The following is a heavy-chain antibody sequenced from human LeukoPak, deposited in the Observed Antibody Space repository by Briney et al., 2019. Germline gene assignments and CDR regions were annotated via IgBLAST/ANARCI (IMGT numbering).Heavy chain of an antibody. J-gene: IGHJ3*02. CDR3: ARDRDYYDSSGYYSPNAFDI. Sequence: SVKVSCKASGYTFTSYGISGGRQAPGQGRDWMGRIIPILGIANYAQKFQGRVTITADKSTSTAYMELSSLRSEDTAVYYCARDRDYYDSSGYYSPNAFDIWGQGTMVTVSS. CDR1: GYTFTSYG. D-gene: IGHD3-22*01. V-gene: IGHV1-69*04. CDR2: IIPILGIA.